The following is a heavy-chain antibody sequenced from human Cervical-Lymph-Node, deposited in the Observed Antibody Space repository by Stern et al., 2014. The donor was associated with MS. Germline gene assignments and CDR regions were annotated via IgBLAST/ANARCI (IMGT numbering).Heavy chain of an antibody. Sequence: EVQLVESGAEVKKPWESLKISCKGSGYSFTSYWIGWVRQMPGKGLEWMGIIYPGDSDTRYSPSFQGQVTISADKSISTAYLQWSSLKASDTAMYYCARQNYYYGSGSYYNVWFDPWGQGTLVTVSS. CDR2: IYPGDSDT. J-gene: IGHJ5*02. D-gene: IGHD3-10*01. CDR1: GYSFTSYW. V-gene: IGHV5-51*01. CDR3: ARQNYYYGSGSYYNVWFDP.